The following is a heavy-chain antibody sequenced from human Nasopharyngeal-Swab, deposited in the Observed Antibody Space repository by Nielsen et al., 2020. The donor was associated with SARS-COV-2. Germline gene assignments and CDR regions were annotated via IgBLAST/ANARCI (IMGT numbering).Heavy chain of an antibody. J-gene: IGHJ5*02. Sequence: SETLSLTCTVSGGSVSSGSYYWSWIRQPPGKGLEWIGYIYYSGSTYYNPSLKSRVTISVDTSKNQFSLKLSSVTAADTAVYYCARGHPEYYDIRNSNWFDPWGQGTLVTVSS. CDR2: IYYSGST. CDR1: GGSVSSGSYY. D-gene: IGHD3-9*01. V-gene: IGHV4-61*01. CDR3: ARGHPEYYDIRNSNWFDP.